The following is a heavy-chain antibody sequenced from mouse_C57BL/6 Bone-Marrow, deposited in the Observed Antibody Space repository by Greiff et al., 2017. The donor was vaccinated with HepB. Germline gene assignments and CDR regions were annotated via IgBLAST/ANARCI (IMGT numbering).Heavy chain of an antibody. J-gene: IGHJ1*03. D-gene: IGHD1-1*01. CDR3: TSFPPYYGSSHWYFDV. V-gene: IGHV1-15*01. CDR2: IDPETGGT. Sequence: VKLQESGAELVRPGASVTLSCKASGYTFTDYEMHWVKQTPVHGLEWIGAIDPETGGTAYNQKFKGKAILTADKSSGTAYMELRSLTSEDSAVYYCTSFPPYYGSSHWYFDVWGTGTTVTVSS. CDR1: GYTFTDYE.